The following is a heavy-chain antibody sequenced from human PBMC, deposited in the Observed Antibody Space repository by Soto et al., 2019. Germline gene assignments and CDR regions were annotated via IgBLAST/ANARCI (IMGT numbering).Heavy chain of an antibody. CDR3: ARDTTQVWVDP. J-gene: IGHJ5*02. Sequence: QVQLVQSGAEVKQPGASVKVSCKASGYTFSCCGIIWVRQAPGQGLESMGWISGYNGNTNYAQKFQARVTMPTDTSTNKAYMELRSLRSDDTAVYYCARDTTQVWVDPWGQGTLVTVSP. D-gene: IGHD1-26*01. CDR2: ISGYNGNT. CDR1: GYTFSCCG. V-gene: IGHV1-18*01.